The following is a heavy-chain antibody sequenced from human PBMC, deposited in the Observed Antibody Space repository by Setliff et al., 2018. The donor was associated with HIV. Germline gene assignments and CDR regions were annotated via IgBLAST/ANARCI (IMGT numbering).Heavy chain of an antibody. CDR2: MSASGSA. V-gene: IGHV4-61*09. J-gene: IGHJ4*02. Sequence: SETLSLTCTASGPPIDVGSFFWTWIRQSAGRGLEWIGHMSASGSAKYNPTLQSRVTLSVDPSNNQFSLNLTSVTAADTAVYYCARRGSGSSYRFFNYWGLGSLVTVSS. CDR3: ARRGSGSSYRFFNY. CDR1: GPPIDVGSFF. D-gene: IGHD3-16*02.